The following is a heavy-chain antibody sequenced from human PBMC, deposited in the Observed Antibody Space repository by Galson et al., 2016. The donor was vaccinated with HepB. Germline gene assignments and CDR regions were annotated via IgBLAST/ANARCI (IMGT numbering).Heavy chain of an antibody. CDR2: ISFDGDYM. CDR1: GFTFSNFG. CDR3: ARDSVELRHLYYGMDV. Sequence: SLRLSCAASGFTFSNFGMHWVRQAPGKGLEWVAVISFDGDYMYYVDSMKGRFTISRDNSKNTLYLDMSSLRAEDTAVYYCARDSVELRHLYYGMDVWGQGTRVTGSS. D-gene: IGHD1-7*01. J-gene: IGHJ6*02. V-gene: IGHV3-30*03.